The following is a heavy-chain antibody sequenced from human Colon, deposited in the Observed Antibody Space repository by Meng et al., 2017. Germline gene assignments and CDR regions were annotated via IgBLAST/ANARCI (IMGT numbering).Heavy chain of an antibody. CDR1: GYTFTTYD. CDR3: ARVGGAYSPFDY. V-gene: IGHV1-8*01. D-gene: IGHD1-26*01. Sequence: QVQLVQSGAEVKKPGAAVKVSCKASGYTFTTYDINWIRQATGQGLEWMGWMNPNSGNTDYAQKFQGRVTMTRNTSISTAYMELSSLRSEDTAVYYCARVGGAYSPFDYWGQGTLVTVSS. CDR2: MNPNSGNT. J-gene: IGHJ4*02.